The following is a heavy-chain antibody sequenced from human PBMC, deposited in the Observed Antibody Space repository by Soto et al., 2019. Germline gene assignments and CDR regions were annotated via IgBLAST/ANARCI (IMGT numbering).Heavy chain of an antibody. Sequence: QVQLQESGPGLVKPSGTLSLTCAVSGGSISSSNWWSWVRQPPGKGLEWIGEIYHSGSTNYNPSLKSRVTISVAKSKNQFSRKLGSVTAADTAVYYCGRMLGYCSGGSCYGDYWGQGTLVTVSS. D-gene: IGHD2-15*01. CDR2: IYHSGST. J-gene: IGHJ4*02. CDR1: GGSISSSNW. CDR3: GRMLGYCSGGSCYGDY. V-gene: IGHV4-4*02.